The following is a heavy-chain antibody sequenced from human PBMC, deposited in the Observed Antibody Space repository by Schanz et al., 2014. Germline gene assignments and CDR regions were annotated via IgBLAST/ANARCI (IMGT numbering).Heavy chain of an antibody. CDR3: ARVFRIYMYFFDS. J-gene: IGHJ4*02. Sequence: EVQLVESGGGLVQPGGSLRLSCVASGFTFSTYWMAWVRQAPGKGLEWVANIRQDGSEQYYMDSMRGRFTISRDNTRNSVYLQMDGLRADDTAVYYCARVFRIYMYFFDSWGQGSLVPVSS. CDR1: GFTFSTYW. V-gene: IGHV3-7*01. CDR2: IRQDGSEQ. D-gene: IGHD3-10*01.